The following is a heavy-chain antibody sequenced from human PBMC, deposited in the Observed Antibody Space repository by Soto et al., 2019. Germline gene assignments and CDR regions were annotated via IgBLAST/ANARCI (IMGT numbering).Heavy chain of an antibody. V-gene: IGHV3-48*02. CDR2: ISSSSSTI. CDR1: GFTFSSYS. Sequence: EVQLVESGGGLVQPGGSLRLSCAASGFTFSSYSMNWVRQAPGKGLEWVSYISSSSSTIYYADSLKGRFTISRDNAKNSLYRQMNSLRDEDTAVYYCAREGGSLDWFDPWGQGTLVTVSS. D-gene: IGHD1-26*01. J-gene: IGHJ5*02. CDR3: AREGGSLDWFDP.